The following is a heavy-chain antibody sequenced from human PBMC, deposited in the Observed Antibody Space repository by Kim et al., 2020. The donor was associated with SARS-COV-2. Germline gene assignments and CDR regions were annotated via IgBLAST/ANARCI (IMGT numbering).Heavy chain of an antibody. CDR1: GYTFTSYA. CDR3: ARDCVTMIVVVTPLGGFDP. Sequence: ASVKVSWKASGYTFTSYAMHWVRQAPGQRLEWMGWINAGNGNTKYSQKFQGRVTITRDTSASTAYMELSSLRSEDTAVYYCARDCVTMIVVVTPLGGFDPWGQGTLVTVSS. V-gene: IGHV1-3*01. J-gene: IGHJ5*02. CDR2: INAGNGNT. D-gene: IGHD3-22*01.